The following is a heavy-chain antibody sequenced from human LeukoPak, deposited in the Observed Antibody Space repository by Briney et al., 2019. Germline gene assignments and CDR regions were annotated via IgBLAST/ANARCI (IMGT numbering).Heavy chain of an antibody. V-gene: IGHV4-4*08. J-gene: IGHJ4*02. Sequence: PSETLSLTCTVSGDAISTYYWNWIRQTPGKGLEWVGHIANGRTDYNPSLKSRAVISVDTSKNQISLRLTSVTAEGTALYYCARDKAHSYGYYFDPWGPGTQVLVSS. CDR3: ARDKAHSYGYYFDP. D-gene: IGHD3-10*01. CDR2: IANGRT. CDR1: GDAISTYY.